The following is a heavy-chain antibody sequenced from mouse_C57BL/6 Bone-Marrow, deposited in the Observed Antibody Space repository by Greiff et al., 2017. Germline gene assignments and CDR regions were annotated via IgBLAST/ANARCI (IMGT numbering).Heavy chain of an antibody. Sequence: VQLQQSGAELVRPGASVTLSCKASGYTFTDYEMHWVKQTPVHGLEWIGAIDPETGGTAYNQKFKGKAILTADKSSSTAYMELRSLTSEDSAVYYCARRTAQATYYFDYWGQGTTLTVSS. D-gene: IGHD3-2*02. J-gene: IGHJ2*01. CDR3: ARRTAQATYYFDY. V-gene: IGHV1-15*01. CDR2: IDPETGGT. CDR1: GYTFTDYE.